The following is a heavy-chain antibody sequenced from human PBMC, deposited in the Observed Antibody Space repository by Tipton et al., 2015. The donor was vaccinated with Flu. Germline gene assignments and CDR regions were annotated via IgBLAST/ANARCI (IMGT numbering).Heavy chain of an antibody. J-gene: IGHJ4*02. CDR2: IYYSGST. CDR1: GGSISSSSYY. V-gene: IGHV4-39*07. CDR3: ARALQNYFDY. Sequence: LRLSCTVSGGSISSSSYYWGWIRQPPGKGLEWIGTIYYSGSTYYNPSLKSRVTMSVDTSKNQFSLKLSPVTAADTAVYYCARALQNYFDYWGQGTLVTVSS.